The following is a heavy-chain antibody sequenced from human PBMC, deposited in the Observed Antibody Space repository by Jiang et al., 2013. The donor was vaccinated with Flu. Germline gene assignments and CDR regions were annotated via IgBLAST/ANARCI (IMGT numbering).Heavy chain of an antibody. J-gene: IGHJ6*02. Sequence: GPGLVKPSETLSLTCTVSGGSISSYYWSWIRQPPGKGRGVDWVVSITVGGTNYNPSLKSRVTISVDTSKNQFSLKLSSVTAADTAVYYCARVGGVTTAAMKGAYYNNGMDVWGQGPTVTVSS. V-gene: IGHV4-59*01. CDR1: GGSISSYY. CDR3: ARVGGVTTAAMKGAYYNNGMDV. CDR2: SITVGGT. D-gene: IGHD2-2*01.